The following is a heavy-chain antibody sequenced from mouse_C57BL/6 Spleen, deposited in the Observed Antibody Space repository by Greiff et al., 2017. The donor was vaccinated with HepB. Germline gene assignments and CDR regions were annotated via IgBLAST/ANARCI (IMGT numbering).Heavy chain of an antibody. D-gene: IGHD2-5*01. J-gene: IGHJ2*01. Sequence: QVQLQQSGAELVRPGASVTLSCKASGYTFTDYEMHWVKQTPVHGLEWIGAIDPETGGTAYNQKFKGKSILTADKSSITAYMELRSLTSEDSAVYSCTKWRSNYYFDYWGQGTTLTVSS. V-gene: IGHV1-15*01. CDR3: TKWRSNYYFDY. CDR1: GYTFTDYE. CDR2: IDPETGGT.